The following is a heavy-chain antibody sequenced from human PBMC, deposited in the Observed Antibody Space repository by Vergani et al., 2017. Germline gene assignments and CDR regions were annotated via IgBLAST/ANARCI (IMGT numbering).Heavy chain of an antibody. CDR2: IYYSGST. CDR1: GGSISSGDYY. V-gene: IGHV4-30-4*08. J-gene: IGHJ5*02. D-gene: IGHD1-26*01. Sequence: QVQLQESGPGLVKPSQTLSLTCTVSGGSISSGDYYWSWIRQPPGKGLEWIGYIYYSGSTYYNPSLKSRVTISVDTSKNQVSLKLSSVTAADTAVYYCARDELGATSWFGFDPWGQGTLVTVSS. CDR3: ARDELGATSWFGFDP.